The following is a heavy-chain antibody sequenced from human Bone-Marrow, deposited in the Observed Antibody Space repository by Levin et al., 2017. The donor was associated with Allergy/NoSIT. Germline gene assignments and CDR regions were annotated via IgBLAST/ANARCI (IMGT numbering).Heavy chain of an antibody. CDR3: ARQYCGETSCYFDY. CDR1: DGSFSGSY. Sequence: SQTFSLTCAVYDGSFSGSYWSWIRPPPGKGLEWSGEINHGGSSNYNSSLTSRVTISVDTSKNQFSLKVISVTAADTAVYYCARQYCGETSCYFDYWGQGTLVTVSS. J-gene: IGHJ4*02. V-gene: IGHV4-34*01. D-gene: IGHD2-21*01. CDR2: INHGGSS.